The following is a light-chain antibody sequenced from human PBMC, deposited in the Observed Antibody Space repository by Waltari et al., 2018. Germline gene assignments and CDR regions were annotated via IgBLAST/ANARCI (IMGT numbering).Light chain of an antibody. J-gene: IGKJ1*01. V-gene: IGKV3-20*01. CDR3: QHYVSLPAT. CDR2: HAS. CDR1: QSISKY. Sequence: EIVLTQSPDTLSFSPGESATLSCRASQSISKYLAWYQQKPGQAPRRLIYHASSRSTGIPDRFSGSGFGTDFSLTISRLEPEAFAVYYCQHYVSLPATFGQGTKLEIK.